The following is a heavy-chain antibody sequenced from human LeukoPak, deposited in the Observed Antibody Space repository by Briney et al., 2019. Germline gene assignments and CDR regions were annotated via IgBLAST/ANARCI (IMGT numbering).Heavy chain of an antibody. Sequence: GGSLRLSCAASGFTFSSYWMSWVRQAPGKGLEWVANIKQDGSEKYYMDSVKGRFTISRDNAKNSLYLQMNSLRAEDTAVYYCARVGYCSGGSCYSIYYYYYMDVWGKGTTVTVSS. J-gene: IGHJ6*03. CDR2: IKQDGSEK. CDR1: GFTFSSYW. CDR3: ARVGYCSGGSCYSIYYYYYMDV. D-gene: IGHD2-15*01. V-gene: IGHV3-7*01.